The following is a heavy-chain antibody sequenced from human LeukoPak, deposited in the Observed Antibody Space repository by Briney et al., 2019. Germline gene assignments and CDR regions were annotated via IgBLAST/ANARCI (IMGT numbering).Heavy chain of an antibody. CDR1: GGSISSSSYY. V-gene: IGHV4-39*07. Sequence: PSETLSLTCTVSGGSISSSSYYWGWIRQPPGKGLEWIGSIYYSGSTYYNPSLKSRVTISVDTFKNQFSLKLSSVTAADTAVYYCARGRFLEWLLYRSRWFDPWGQGTLVTVSS. CDR3: ARGRFLEWLLYRSRWFDP. D-gene: IGHD3-3*01. CDR2: IYYSGST. J-gene: IGHJ5*02.